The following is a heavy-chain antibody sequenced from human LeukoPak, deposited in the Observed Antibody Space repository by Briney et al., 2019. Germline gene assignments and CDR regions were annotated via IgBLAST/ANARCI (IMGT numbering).Heavy chain of an antibody. CDR1: GGSVSSSH. CDR2: VDYSGST. V-gene: IGHV4-59*02. J-gene: IGHJ4*02. CDR3: TRGYYEPFDR. D-gene: IGHD3-22*01. Sequence: KSSETLSLNCTVSGGSVSSSHWNWIRQPPGKGLEWIGNVDYSGSTKYNPSLRSRVTMSLDTSNSQFSLKLRSVTASDTALYYCTRGYYEPFDRWGQGTLVTVSS.